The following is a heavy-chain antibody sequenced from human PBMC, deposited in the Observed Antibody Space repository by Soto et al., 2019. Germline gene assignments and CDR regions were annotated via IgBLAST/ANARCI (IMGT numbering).Heavy chain of an antibody. CDR3: ARLRAGGYCSSTSCYPFDP. Sequence: QLQLQESGPGLVKPSETLSLTCTVSGGSISSSSYYWGWIRQPPGKGLEWLGSIYYSGSTYYNPSHKSRVTISVDTSKDQFSLKLSSVTAADTAVYYCARLRAGGYCSSTSCYPFDPWGQGTLVTVSS. CDR1: GGSISSSSYY. CDR2: IYYSGST. V-gene: IGHV4-39*01. D-gene: IGHD2-2*01. J-gene: IGHJ5*02.